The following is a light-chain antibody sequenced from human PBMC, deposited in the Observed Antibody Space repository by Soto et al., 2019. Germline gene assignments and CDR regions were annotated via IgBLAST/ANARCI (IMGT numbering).Light chain of an antibody. Sequence: DIQMTQSPSTLSASVGDRVTITCRASQSINSWLARYQQTPGRAPKLLIYKASSLESGVPARCSGSGSGTEFTLTISSLQPDDFATYYCQQYTSYSTFGQGTKVEIK. CDR3: QQYTSYST. CDR1: QSINSW. V-gene: IGKV1-5*03. J-gene: IGKJ1*01. CDR2: KAS.